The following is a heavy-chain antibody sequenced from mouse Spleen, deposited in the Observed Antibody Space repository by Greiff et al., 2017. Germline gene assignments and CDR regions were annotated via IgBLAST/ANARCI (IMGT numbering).Heavy chain of an antibody. Sequence: QVQLQQSGAELVRPGSSVKLSCKASGYTFTSYWMHWVKQRPIQGLEWIGNIDPSDSETHYNQKFKDKATLTVDKSSSTAYMQLSSLTSEDSAVYYCARWYDYRAWFAYWGQGTLVTVSA. V-gene: IGHV1-52*01. CDR2: IDPSDSET. CDR1: GYTFTSYW. CDR3: ARWYDYRAWFAY. J-gene: IGHJ3*01. D-gene: IGHD2-4*01.